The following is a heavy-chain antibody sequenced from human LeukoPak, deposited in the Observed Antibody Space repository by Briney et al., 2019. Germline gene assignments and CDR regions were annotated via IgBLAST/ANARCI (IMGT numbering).Heavy chain of an antibody. J-gene: IGHJ2*01. V-gene: IGHV4-34*01. D-gene: IGHD3-10*01. CDR3: ARGSPPYYYGSGSRRHFDL. CDR2: INHSGST. CDR1: GGSFSGYY. Sequence: PSETLSLTCAVYGGSFSGYYWSWIRQPPGKGLEWIGEINHSGSTNYNPSLESRVTISVDTSKNQFSLKLSSVTAADTAVYYCARGSPPYYYGSGSRRHFDLWGRGTLVTVSS.